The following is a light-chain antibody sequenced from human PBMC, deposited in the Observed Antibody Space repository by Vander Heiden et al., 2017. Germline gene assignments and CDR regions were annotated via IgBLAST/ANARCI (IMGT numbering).Light chain of an antibody. CDR2: DVS. CDR3: TSYTSNTTVV. Sequence: QSALSQPAAVSASSGLSITISRTGTNSDIDRYNCVIWYQQHPGKARKLIIYDVSRRPSGVSSRFSGSKSGNTASLTISGLQAEDEADYYCTSYTSNTTVVFGGGTELTVL. J-gene: IGLJ3*02. CDR1: NSDIDRYNC. V-gene: IGLV2-14*01.